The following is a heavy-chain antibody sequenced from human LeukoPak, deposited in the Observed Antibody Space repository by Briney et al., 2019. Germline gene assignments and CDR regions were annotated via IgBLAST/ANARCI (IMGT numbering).Heavy chain of an antibody. Sequence: ASVKVSCKVSGYTLTELSMHWVRQPPGKGLERKGSFAPEDGETIYEQKFLGRVTMTEDTSTDTAYMELSSLRSEDTAVYYCATGTCYYDSRGSKHHYFDYWGQGTLVTVSS. CDR2: FAPEDGET. CDR3: ATGTCYYDSRGSKHHYFDY. D-gene: IGHD3-22*01. V-gene: IGHV1-24*01. CDR1: GYTLTELS. J-gene: IGHJ4*02.